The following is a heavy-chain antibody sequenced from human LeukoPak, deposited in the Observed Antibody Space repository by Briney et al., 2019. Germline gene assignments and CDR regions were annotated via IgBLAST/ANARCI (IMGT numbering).Heavy chain of an antibody. D-gene: IGHD3-10*01. CDR1: GFTFSSYA. CDR2: ISGSGGST. J-gene: IGHJ4*02. Sequence: TGGSLRLSCAASGFTFSSYAMSWVRQAPGKGLEWVSAISGSGGSTYYADSVKGRFTISRDNSKNTLYLQMNSLRAEDTAVYYCAKDLKHPGGWEGYYFDYWGQGTLVTVSS. CDR3: AKDLKHPGGWEGYYFDY. V-gene: IGHV3-23*01.